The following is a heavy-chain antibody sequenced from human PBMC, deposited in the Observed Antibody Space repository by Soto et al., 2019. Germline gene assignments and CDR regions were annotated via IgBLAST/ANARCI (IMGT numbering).Heavy chain of an antibody. D-gene: IGHD6-19*01. CDR3: TKDTYGAVAGTHRFGP. J-gene: IGHJ5*02. Sequence: GGSLRHSWDASGFTFNSYAMNWVRPTPGKRLEWVSGISGSGSATFYADSVKGRFTISRDNSKNTLYLQMNNLRTEDTALYYCTKDTYGAVAGTHRFGPRAQGTLVTVSS. V-gene: IGHV3-23*01. CDR2: ISGSGSAT. CDR1: GFTFNSYA.